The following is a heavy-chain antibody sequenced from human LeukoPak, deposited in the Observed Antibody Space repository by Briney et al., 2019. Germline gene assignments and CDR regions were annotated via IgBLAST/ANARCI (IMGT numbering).Heavy chain of an antibody. CDR2: ISSSSSTI. J-gene: IGHJ4*02. CDR3: ARGRFHALEWLMTFEY. D-gene: IGHD3-3*01. Sequence: GGSLRLSCAASGFTFSSYEMNWVRQAPGKGLEWVSYISSSSSTIYYADSVKGRFTIFRDNAKNSLYLQMNSLRAEDTAVYYCARGRFHALEWLMTFEYWGLGTLVTVSS. V-gene: IGHV3-48*01. CDR1: GFTFSSYE.